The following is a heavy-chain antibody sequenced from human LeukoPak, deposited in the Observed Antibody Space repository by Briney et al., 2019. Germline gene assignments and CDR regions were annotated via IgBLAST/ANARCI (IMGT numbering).Heavy chain of an antibody. J-gene: IGHJ4*02. CDR1: GYSFSDYA. V-gene: IGHV1-3*01. CDR3: ARGRWTATETTYYLDY. CDR2: INAGNGKT. Sequence: ASVKVSCKASGYSFSDYAIQWVRQAPGQGLEWMGWINAGNGKTKYSQNFQGRGTITRDRSASTAYMELSSLRSEDTSIYYCARGRWTATETTYYLDYWGQGTLVTVS. D-gene: IGHD4-17*01.